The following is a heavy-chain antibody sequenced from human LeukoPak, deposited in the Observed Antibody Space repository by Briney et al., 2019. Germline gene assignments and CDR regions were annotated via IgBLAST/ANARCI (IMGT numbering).Heavy chain of an antibody. CDR1: GGSISSYY. Sequence: SETLSLTCTVSGGSISSYYWSWIRQPPGKGLEWVGYIYYSGSTNYNPSLKNRVTISVDTSKNQFPLKLSSVTAADTAVYYCARGGYDFWSGYYMGFDYWGQGTLVTVSS. J-gene: IGHJ4*02. CDR2: IYYSGST. CDR3: ARGGYDFWSGYYMGFDY. D-gene: IGHD3-3*01. V-gene: IGHV4-59*08.